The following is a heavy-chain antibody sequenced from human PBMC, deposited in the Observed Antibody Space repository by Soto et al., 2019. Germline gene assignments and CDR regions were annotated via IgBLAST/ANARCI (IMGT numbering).Heavy chain of an antibody. CDR2: ITTTGGST. Sequence: EVQLLESGGGLVQPGGSLRLSCAASGFIFSNYGMNWVRLAPGEGLEWVSTITTTGGSTFYADSVRGRFTISRDNSKNTLDLQMNSLRVDDTAIYYCVRICAFWGRGVVVTVSS. J-gene: IGHJ4*02. CDR1: GFIFSNYG. V-gene: IGHV3-23*01. CDR3: VRICAF.